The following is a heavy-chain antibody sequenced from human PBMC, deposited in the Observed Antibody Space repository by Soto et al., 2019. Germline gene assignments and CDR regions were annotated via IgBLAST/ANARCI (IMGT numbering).Heavy chain of an antibody. Sequence: VKVSCKSSGITVRRTAVQWLRQARGQRLEWIGRLVFGTGRTTDATIVQERIATNRDMSTNTAYMELSGLRPEDTAIYDSAADAYRDGCWSSYPYYYLSMDVWGQGTTVTVSS. V-gene: IGHV1-58*01. CDR3: AADAYRDGCWSSYPYYYLSMDV. CDR1: GITVRRTA. J-gene: IGHJ6*02. D-gene: IGHD3-3*01. CDR2: LVFGTGRT.